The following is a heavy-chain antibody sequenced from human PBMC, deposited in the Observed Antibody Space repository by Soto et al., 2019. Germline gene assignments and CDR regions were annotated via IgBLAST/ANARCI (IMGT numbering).Heavy chain of an antibody. V-gene: IGHV4-4*02. D-gene: IGHD2-2*01. J-gene: IGHJ4*01. CDR3: GRGSSRGALVQIIFDF. Sequence: PSETLSLTCAVSGGSISSSNWWSWVRQPPGKGLEWIGEIYHSGSTNYNPSLKSRVTISVDKSKNQFSLKLSSVTAADTAVYYWGRGSSRGALVQIIFDFGGPGPQAPFPS. CDR2: IYHSGST. CDR1: GGSISSSNW.